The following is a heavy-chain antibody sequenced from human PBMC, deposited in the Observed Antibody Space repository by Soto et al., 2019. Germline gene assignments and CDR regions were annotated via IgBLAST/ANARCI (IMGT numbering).Heavy chain of an antibody. D-gene: IGHD2-15*01. CDR2: IWYDGSNK. Sequence: QVQLVESGGGVVQPGRSLRLSCAASGFTFSSYGMHWVRQAPGKGLEWVAVIWYDGSNKYYADSVKGPFTISRDNSTNTLYLQMNSLRAEDTAVYYCARDPEAVVVVAATPLGAFDIWGQGTMVTVSS. CDR3: ARDPEAVVVVAATPLGAFDI. CDR1: GFTFSSYG. J-gene: IGHJ3*02. V-gene: IGHV3-33*01.